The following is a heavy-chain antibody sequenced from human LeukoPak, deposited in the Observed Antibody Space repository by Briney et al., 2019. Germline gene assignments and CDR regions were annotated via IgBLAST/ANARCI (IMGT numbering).Heavy chain of an antibody. CDR3: ARDASIIAAAATGYFDY. Sequence: GGSLRLSCAASGFTFSSYWMSWVRQAPGKGLEWVANIKQDGSEKYYVNPVKGRFTISRDNAKNSLYLQMNSLRAEDTAVYYCARDASIIAAAATGYFDYWGQGTLVTVSS. J-gene: IGHJ4*02. CDR2: IKQDGSEK. V-gene: IGHV3-7*01. D-gene: IGHD6-13*01. CDR1: GFTFSSYW.